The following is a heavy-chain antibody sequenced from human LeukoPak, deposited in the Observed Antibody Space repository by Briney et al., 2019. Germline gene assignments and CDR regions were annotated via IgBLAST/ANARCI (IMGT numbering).Heavy chain of an antibody. CDR2: IIPIFGTA. CDR1: GGTFSSYA. J-gene: IGHJ4*02. Sequence: SSVTVSCKASGGTFSSYAISWVRQAPGQGLEWMGGIIPIFGTANYAQKFQGRVTITADESTSTAYMELSSLRSEDTAVYYCARDVAVAGTGFYYFDYWGQGTLVTVSS. V-gene: IGHV1-69*01. D-gene: IGHD6-19*01. CDR3: ARDVAVAGTGFYYFDY.